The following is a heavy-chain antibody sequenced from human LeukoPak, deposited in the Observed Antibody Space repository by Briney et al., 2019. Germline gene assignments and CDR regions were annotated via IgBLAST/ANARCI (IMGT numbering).Heavy chain of an antibody. CDR3: TRDGPSGYVAVIRFDP. V-gene: IGHV3-49*03. CDR2: IGSKAYGGTT. CDR1: GFTFGDYA. J-gene: IGHJ5*02. D-gene: IGHD5-12*01. Sequence: GGSLRLSCTASGFTFGDYAMSWFRQAPGKGLEWVGFIGSKAYGGTTEYAASVKGRFTISRDDSKSIAYLQMNSLKTEDTAVYYCTRDGPSGYVAVIRFDPWGQGTLVTVSS.